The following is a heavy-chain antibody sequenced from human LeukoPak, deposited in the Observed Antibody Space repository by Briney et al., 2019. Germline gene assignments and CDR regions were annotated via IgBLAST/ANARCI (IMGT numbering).Heavy chain of an antibody. J-gene: IGHJ4*02. Sequence: PSETLSLTCTVSGGSISSSSYYWGWIRQPPGKGLEWIGSIYYSGSTYYNPSLKSRVTISVDTSKNQFSLKLSSVTAADTAVYYCACVPTGTISIDYWGQGTLVTVSS. CDR1: GGSISSSSYY. D-gene: IGHD1-7*01. V-gene: IGHV4-39*01. CDR3: ACVPTGTISIDY. CDR2: IYYSGST.